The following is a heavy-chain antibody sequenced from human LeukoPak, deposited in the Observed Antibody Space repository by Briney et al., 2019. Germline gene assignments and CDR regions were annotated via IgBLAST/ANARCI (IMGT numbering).Heavy chain of an antibody. V-gene: IGHV3-23*01. CDR3: AKEGLLWFGEFPPYFDY. CDR1: RFTFSSYA. Sequence: PGGSLRLSCAASRFTFSSYAMSWVRQAPGKGLEWVSAISGSGGSTYYADSVKGRFTISRDNSKNTLYLQMNSLRAEDTAVYYCAKEGLLWFGEFPPYFDYWGQGTLVTVSS. D-gene: IGHD3-10*01. J-gene: IGHJ4*02. CDR2: ISGSGGST.